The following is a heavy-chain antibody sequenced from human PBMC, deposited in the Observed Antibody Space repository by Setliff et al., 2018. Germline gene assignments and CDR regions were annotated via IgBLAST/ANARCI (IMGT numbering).Heavy chain of an antibody. D-gene: IGHD6-19*01. J-gene: IGHJ6*03. CDR3: AREQWLDPPGYYYMDV. CDR2: ISYIGNT. Sequence: SETLSLTCTVSGGSISSYYWSWIRQPPGKGLEWIGFISYIGNTNYNPSLKSRITISLDTSKNQFSLKVNSVTAADMAVYYCAREQWLDPPGYYYMDVWAKGTTVTVSS. V-gene: IGHV4-59*01. CDR1: GGSISSYY.